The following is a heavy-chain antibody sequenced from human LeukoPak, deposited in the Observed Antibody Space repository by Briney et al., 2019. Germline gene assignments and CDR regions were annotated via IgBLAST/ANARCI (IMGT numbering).Heavy chain of an antibody. J-gene: IGHJ4*02. CDR1: GFYLSTSEMC. Sequence: SGPALVKPTQTLTLTCTFSGFYLSTSEMCVGWIRQPPGKALEWLARIDWDDDKYYSTSLKTRLTISKDTSKNQVVLTMTNMDPVDTATYYCARRLRGNYYFDYWGQGTLVTVSS. V-gene: IGHV2-70*11. CDR3: ARRLRGNYYFDY. D-gene: IGHD3-16*01. CDR2: IDWDDDK.